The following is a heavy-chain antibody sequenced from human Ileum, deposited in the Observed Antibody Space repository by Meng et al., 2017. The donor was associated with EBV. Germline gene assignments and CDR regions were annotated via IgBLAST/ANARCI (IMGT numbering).Heavy chain of an antibody. Sequence: QVLLKGSGPELVKPSGTLSLTCAVSGGTTSSRNWWSWVRQPPGTGLEWIGKIYHSGITIYNPSLKSRVTMSVDNSKNQFSLKLNSMTAADTAVYYCARDPTGGEDHQRVWGQGTLVTVSS. CDR1: GGTTSSRNW. J-gene: IGHJ4*02. D-gene: IGHD1-14*01. CDR2: IYHSGIT. V-gene: IGHV4-4*02. CDR3: ARDPTGGEDHQRV.